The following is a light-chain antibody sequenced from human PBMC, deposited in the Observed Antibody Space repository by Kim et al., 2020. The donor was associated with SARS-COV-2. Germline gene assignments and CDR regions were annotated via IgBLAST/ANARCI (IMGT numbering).Light chain of an antibody. CDR2: SNN. J-gene: IGLJ3*02. CDR3: AAWDDSLSGWV. CDR1: SSNIGSNY. V-gene: IGLV1-47*02. Sequence: GQRVTIPGSGSSSNIGSNYVYWYQQPPGTAPKLLIYSNNQRPSGVPDRFSGSKSGTSASLAISGLRSEDEADYYCAAWDDSLSGWVFGGGTQLTVL.